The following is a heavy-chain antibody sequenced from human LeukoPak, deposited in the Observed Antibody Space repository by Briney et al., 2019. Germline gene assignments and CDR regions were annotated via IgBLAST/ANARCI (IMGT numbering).Heavy chain of an antibody. CDR3: ARAVSGRFDY. J-gene: IGHJ4*02. Sequence: SETLSLTCTVSSGSISSSSYYWGWIRQPPGKGLEWTGYIYYSGSTNYNPSLKSRVTISVDTSKNQFSLKLSSVTAADTAIYYCARAVSGRFDYWGQGTLVTVSS. CDR2: IYYSGST. CDR1: SGSISSSSYY. D-gene: IGHD6-19*01. V-gene: IGHV4-61*05.